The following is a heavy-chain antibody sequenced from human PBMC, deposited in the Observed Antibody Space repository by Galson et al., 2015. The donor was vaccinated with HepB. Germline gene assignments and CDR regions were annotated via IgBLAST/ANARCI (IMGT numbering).Heavy chain of an antibody. D-gene: IGHD3-16*01. Sequence: LRLSCAASGFTFNRYAMNWVRQAPEKGLEWVSTITSNGLGTYYADSVKGRFTISGDISMSTLYLQMDSLRAGDTAIYYCAKDTYASATDWGQGTLVTVSS. J-gene: IGHJ4*02. CDR1: GFTFNRYA. CDR2: ITSNGLGT. V-gene: IGHV3-23*01. CDR3: AKDTYASATD.